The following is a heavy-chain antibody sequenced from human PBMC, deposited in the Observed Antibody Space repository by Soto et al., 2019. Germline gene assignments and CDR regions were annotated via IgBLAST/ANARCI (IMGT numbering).Heavy chain of an antibody. Sequence: SETLSLTCTVSGGSISSYYWSWIRQPPGKGLEWIGYIYYSGSTNYNPSLKSRVTISVDTSKNQFSLKLSSVTAADTAVYYCARGQDIVVVVAATGEMYFDYWGQGTLVTVSS. CDR2: IYYSGST. J-gene: IGHJ4*02. CDR1: GGSISSYY. D-gene: IGHD2-15*01. V-gene: IGHV4-59*01. CDR3: ARGQDIVVVVAATGEMYFDY.